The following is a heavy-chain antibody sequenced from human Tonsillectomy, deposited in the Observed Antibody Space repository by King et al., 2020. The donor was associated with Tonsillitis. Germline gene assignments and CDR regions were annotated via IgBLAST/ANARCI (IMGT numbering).Heavy chain of an antibody. Sequence: VQLVESGGVVVQPGGSLRLSCAASGFTFDDYTMHWVRQAPGKGLEWVSLISWDGGSTYYADSVKGRFTISRDNSKNSLYLQMNSLRTEDTALYYCAKATPRRGYSYGRDAFDIWGLGTMVTVSS. CDR3: AKATPRRGYSYGRDAFDI. CDR1: GFTFDDYT. D-gene: IGHD5-18*01. V-gene: IGHV3-43*01. CDR2: ISWDGGST. J-gene: IGHJ3*02.